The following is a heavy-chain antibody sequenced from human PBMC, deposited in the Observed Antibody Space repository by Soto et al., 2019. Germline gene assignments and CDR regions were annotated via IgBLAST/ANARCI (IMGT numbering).Heavy chain of an antibody. D-gene: IGHD2-2*01. CDR1: GFTFSSSW. J-gene: IGHJ5*02. CDR3: ARGSSTSGIDH. V-gene: IGHV3-7*05. CDR2: IKQDGSER. Sequence: GGSLRLSCAASGFTFSSSWMSWVRQAPGEGLEWVANIKQDGSERYYVDSVKGRFTISRDNAKNSLYLQMNSLRGEDTAVYYCARGSSTSGIDHWGQGTLVTVSS.